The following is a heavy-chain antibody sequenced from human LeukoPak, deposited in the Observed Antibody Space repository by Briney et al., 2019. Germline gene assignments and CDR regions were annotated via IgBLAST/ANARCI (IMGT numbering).Heavy chain of an antibody. V-gene: IGHV3-23*01. CDR1: GFTFSSYA. CDR2: ISASGGST. J-gene: IGHJ5*02. Sequence: GGSLRLSCAASGFTFSSYAMSWVRQAPGKGLEWVSAISASGGSTYYADSVKGRFTISRDNSKNTLYLQMNSLRAEDTAIYYCAKAGSNYPNNWFDPWGQGTLVTVSS. CDR3: AKAGSNYPNNWFDP. D-gene: IGHD4-11*01.